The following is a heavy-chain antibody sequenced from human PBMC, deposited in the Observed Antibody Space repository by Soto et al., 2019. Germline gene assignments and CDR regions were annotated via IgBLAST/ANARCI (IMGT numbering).Heavy chain of an antibody. CDR2: ISSSSSYI. D-gene: IGHD3-3*02. J-gene: IGHJ3*02. Sequence: GGSLRLSCAASGFTFSSYSMNWVRQAPGKGLEWVSSISSSSSYIYYADSVKGRFTISRDSAKNSLYLQMNSLRAEDTAVYYCARELAPSSPAPFDIWGEGTMVTVSS. CDR3: ARELAPSSPAPFDI. CDR1: GFTFSSYS. V-gene: IGHV3-21*01.